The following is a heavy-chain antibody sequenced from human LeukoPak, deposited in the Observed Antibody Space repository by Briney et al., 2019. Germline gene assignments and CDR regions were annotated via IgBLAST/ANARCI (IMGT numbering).Heavy chain of an antibody. CDR1: GFTFSSYN. Sequence: SGGSLRLSCAASGFTFSSYNMNWVRQAPGKGLEWVSSISSSSSYIYYADSVKGRFTISRDNAKNSLHLQMNSLRAEDTAVYYCARDGTAVGINYDYWGQGTLVTVSS. D-gene: IGHD6-13*01. CDR2: ISSSSSYI. CDR3: ARDGTAVGINYDY. V-gene: IGHV3-21*04. J-gene: IGHJ4*02.